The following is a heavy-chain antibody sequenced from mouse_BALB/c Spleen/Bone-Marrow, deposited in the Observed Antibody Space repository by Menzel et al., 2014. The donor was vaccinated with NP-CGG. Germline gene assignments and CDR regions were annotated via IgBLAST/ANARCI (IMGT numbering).Heavy chain of an antibody. CDR3: SSYNYYGMDY. V-gene: IGHV3-6*02. Sequence: ESGPGLVKPSQSLSLTCSVTGHSITSDYYWNWTRQFPGNKLEWMGYISHDGTNNYNPSLKNRFSITRDTSKNQFFLKLNSVTTEDTATYYCSSYNYYGMDYWGQGTSVTVSS. CDR2: ISHDGTN. J-gene: IGHJ4*01. CDR1: GHSITSDYY.